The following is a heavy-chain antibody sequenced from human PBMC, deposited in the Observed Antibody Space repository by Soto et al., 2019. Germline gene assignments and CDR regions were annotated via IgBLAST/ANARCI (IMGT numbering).Heavy chain of an antibody. D-gene: IGHD2-15*01. Sequence: SGPTLVNPTQTLTLTCTFSGFSLSTSGVGVGWIRQPPGKALEWLALIYWNDDKRYSPSLKTRLTITKDTSKNQVVLTMTDMDPVDTATYYCAHSGLGYCSGGSCLSWNDPWGQGTLVTVSS. CDR2: IYWNDDK. V-gene: IGHV2-5*01. J-gene: IGHJ5*02. CDR1: GFSLSTSGVG. CDR3: AHSGLGYCSGGSCLSWNDP.